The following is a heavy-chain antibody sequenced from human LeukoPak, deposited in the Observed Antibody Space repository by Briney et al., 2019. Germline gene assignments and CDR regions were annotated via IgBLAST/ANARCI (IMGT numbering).Heavy chain of an antibody. CDR2: IYYSGST. V-gene: IGHV4-38-2*01. D-gene: IGHD4-17*01. CDR1: GYSISSGYY. Sequence: SETLSLTCAVSGYSISSGYYWGWIRQPPGKGLEWIGSIYYSGSTYYNPSLKSRVIISVDTSKNQFSLKLSSVIAADTAVYYCARLGKSGMTTVTTRAFDIWGQGTMVTVSS. CDR3: ARLGKSGMTTVTTRAFDI. J-gene: IGHJ3*02.